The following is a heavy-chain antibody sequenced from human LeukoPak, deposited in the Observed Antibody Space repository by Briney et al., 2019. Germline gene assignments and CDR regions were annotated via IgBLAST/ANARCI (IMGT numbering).Heavy chain of an antibody. D-gene: IGHD2-15*01. CDR2: IYHSGST. Sequence: PSETLSLTCAVSGYSISSGYYWGWIRQPPGKGLEWIGSIYHSGSTYYNPSLKSRVTISVDTSKNQFSLKLSSVTAADTAVYYCARQSGSLVVVAATDYWGQGTLVTVSS. V-gene: IGHV4-38-2*01. CDR3: ARQSGSLVVVAATDY. J-gene: IGHJ4*02. CDR1: GYSISSGYY.